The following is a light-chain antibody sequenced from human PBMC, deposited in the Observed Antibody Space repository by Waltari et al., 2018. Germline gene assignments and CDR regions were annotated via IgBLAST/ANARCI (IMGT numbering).Light chain of an antibody. J-gene: IGLJ1*01. CDR2: GVS. Sequence: QSALTQPASVSGSPGQAIPISCTGSSTNVGGYNLVSWYRQYPGKATELMIFGVSERPSGISNRLSGSKSGNTATLTISGLQAEDEADYYCLSYSGRSDYVFGTGTRV. CDR1: STNVGGYNL. CDR3: LSYSGRSDYV. V-gene: IGLV2-23*02.